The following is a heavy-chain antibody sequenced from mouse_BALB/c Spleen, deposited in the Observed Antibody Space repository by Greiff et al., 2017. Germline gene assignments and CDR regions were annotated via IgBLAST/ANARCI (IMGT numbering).Heavy chain of an antibody. CDR3: NAPHYGSSPWFAY. CDR2: IDPENGDT. CDR1: GFNIKDYY. J-gene: IGHJ3*01. V-gene: IGHV14-4*02. D-gene: IGHD1-1*01. Sequence: VHVKQSGAELVRSGASVKLSCTASGFNIKDYYMHWVKQRPEQGLEWIGWIDPENGDTEYAPKFQGKATMTADTSSNTAYLQLSSLTSEDTAVYYCNAPHYGSSPWFAYWGQGTLVTVSA.